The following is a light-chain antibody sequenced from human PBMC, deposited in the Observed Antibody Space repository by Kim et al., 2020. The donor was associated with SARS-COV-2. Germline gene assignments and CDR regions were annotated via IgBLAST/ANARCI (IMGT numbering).Light chain of an antibody. CDR1: SSNIGPNY. CDR3: AAWDDSLSCWV. V-gene: IGLV1-47*01. Sequence: QSVLTQPPSASGTPGQRVTVTCSGNSSNIGPNYVYWYQHFPGTAPKLLIFRNYQRPSGVPDRFSGSKSGTSASLAIVGLRSEDEADYHCAAWDDSLSCWVFGGGTKVTAL. CDR2: RNY. J-gene: IGLJ3*02.